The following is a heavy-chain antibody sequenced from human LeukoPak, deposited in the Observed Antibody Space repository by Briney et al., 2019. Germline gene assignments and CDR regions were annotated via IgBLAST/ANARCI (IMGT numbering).Heavy chain of an antibody. CDR3: AKGIAAAADY. Sequence: GESLKISCAASGFTFSSYAMSWVRQAPGKGLEWVSAISGSGGSTYYADSVKGRFTISRDNSKNTLYLQMNSLRAEDTAVYYCAKGIAAAADYWGQGTLVTVSS. CDR2: ISGSGGST. CDR1: GFTFSSYA. V-gene: IGHV3-23*01. J-gene: IGHJ4*02. D-gene: IGHD6-13*01.